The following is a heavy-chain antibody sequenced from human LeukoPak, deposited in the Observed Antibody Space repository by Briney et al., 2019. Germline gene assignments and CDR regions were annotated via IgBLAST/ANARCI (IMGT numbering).Heavy chain of an antibody. Sequence: PSETLSLTCTVSGGSISSYYWSWIRQPPGKGLEWIGEINHSGSTNYNPSLKSRVTISVDTSKNQFSLKLSSVTAADTAVYYCARERRRIVATTYYFDYWGQGTLVTVSS. CDR3: ARERRRIVATTYYFDY. D-gene: IGHD5-12*01. J-gene: IGHJ4*02. V-gene: IGHV4-34*01. CDR1: GGSISSYY. CDR2: INHSGST.